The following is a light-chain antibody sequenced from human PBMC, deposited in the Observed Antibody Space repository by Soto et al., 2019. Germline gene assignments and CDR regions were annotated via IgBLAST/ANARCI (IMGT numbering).Light chain of an antibody. Sequence: DIQLTQSPSFLSASVGDRVTITCRASQGISSYLAWDQQKPGKAPKLLIYAASTLQSGVPSRFSGSGSGTEFTLTISSLQPEDFATYYCQQLNSYPMYTFGQGTKLEIK. J-gene: IGKJ2*01. CDR1: QGISSY. V-gene: IGKV1-9*01. CDR3: QQLNSYPMYT. CDR2: AAS.